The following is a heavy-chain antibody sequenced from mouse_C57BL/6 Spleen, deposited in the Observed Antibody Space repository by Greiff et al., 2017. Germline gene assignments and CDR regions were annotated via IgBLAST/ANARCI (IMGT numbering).Heavy chain of an antibody. Sequence: QVQLQQSGAELARPGASVKLSCKASGYTFTSYGISWVKQRTGQGLEWIGEIYPRSGNTYYNEKFKGKATLTADKSSSTAYMELRSLTSEDSAVYFCARYVDYDGFAYWGQGTLVTVSA. CDR1: GYTFTSYG. J-gene: IGHJ3*01. V-gene: IGHV1-81*01. CDR2: IYPRSGNT. CDR3: ARYVDYDGFAY. D-gene: IGHD2-4*01.